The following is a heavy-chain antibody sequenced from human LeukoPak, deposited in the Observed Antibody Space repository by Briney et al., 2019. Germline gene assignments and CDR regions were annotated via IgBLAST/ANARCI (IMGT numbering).Heavy chain of an antibody. Sequence: GRSLRLSCAAYGFTFSSYEMDWVRQAPGKGLEWVSYISTSGSTISYADSVTGRFTISRDHAKHSPYMQMNCLRVEHTCVYYCARDQFGTRLDWGQGTLVTVSS. D-gene: IGHD1-1*01. CDR3: ARDQFGTRLD. J-gene: IGHJ4*02. V-gene: IGHV3-48*03. CDR1: GFTFSSYE. CDR2: ISTSGSTI.